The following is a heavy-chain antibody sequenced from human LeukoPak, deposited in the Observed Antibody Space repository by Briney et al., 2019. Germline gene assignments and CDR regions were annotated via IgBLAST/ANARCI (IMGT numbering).Heavy chain of an antibody. D-gene: IGHD5-18*01. V-gene: IGHV1-69*04. CDR1: RGTFSRSV. Sequence: ASVKVSCKTSRGTFSRSVITAVRQAPGQEREWMGRIIPVLNITTYAQKFQGSVTITADTSTSTVYMELSSLRSEETAVYYCARDQGLTAPPPYGLDVWGQGTTVIVSS. CDR3: ARDQGLTAPPPYGLDV. CDR2: IIPVLNIT. J-gene: IGHJ6*02.